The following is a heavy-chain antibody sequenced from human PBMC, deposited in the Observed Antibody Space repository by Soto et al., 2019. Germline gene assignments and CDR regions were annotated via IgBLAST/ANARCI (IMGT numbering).Heavy chain of an antibody. V-gene: IGHV1-18*01. CDR3: ARSSPRNRYPVLYFDWSPLELDY. D-gene: IGHD3-9*01. J-gene: IGHJ4*01. CDR1: GYTFTSYG. Sequence: GASVKVSCKASGYTFTSYGISWVRQAPGQGLEWMGWISAYNGNTNYAQKLQGRVTMTTDTSTSTAYMGLRSLRSDDTAVYYWARSSPRNRYPVLYFDWSPLELDYWG. CDR2: ISAYNGNT.